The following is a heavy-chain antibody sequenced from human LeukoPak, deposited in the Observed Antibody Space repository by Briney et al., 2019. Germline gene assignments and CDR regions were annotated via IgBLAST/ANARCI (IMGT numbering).Heavy chain of an antibody. J-gene: IGHJ4*02. V-gene: IGHV3-23*01. CDR3: AKERDYYPNSGYYNY. CDR1: GFTFSSYA. CDR2: ISGSGGST. Sequence: PGGSLRLSCAASGFTFSSYAMSWVRQAPGKGLEWVSVISGSGGSTYYADSVKGRFTISRDNSKNTLYLQMNSLRAEDTAVYYCAKERDYYPNSGYYNYWGQGTLVTVSS. D-gene: IGHD3-22*01.